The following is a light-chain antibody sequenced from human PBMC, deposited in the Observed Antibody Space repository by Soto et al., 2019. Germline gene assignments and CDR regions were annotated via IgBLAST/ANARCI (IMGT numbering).Light chain of an antibody. CDR2: DAS. CDR3: QQCDSGLT. Sequence: EIILTQSPVTLSLSPGERATLSCRASQSIGTSLAWYQQIPGQAPRLLIFDASNRAPGVPARFSGTGSGTEFTLTISGLEPEDFALYYCQQCDSGLTFGGGSRMEI. J-gene: IGKJ4*02. CDR1: QSIGTS. V-gene: IGKV3-11*01.